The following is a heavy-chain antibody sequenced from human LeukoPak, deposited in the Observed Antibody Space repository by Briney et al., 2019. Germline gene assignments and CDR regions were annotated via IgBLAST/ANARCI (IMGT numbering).Heavy chain of an antibody. V-gene: IGHV4-30-4*08. J-gene: IGHJ3*02. D-gene: IGHD3-22*01. CDR2: IYYSGST. CDR1: GGSVSSGSYY. CDR3: ARAAEDWGYYYDSSGYPGAFDI. Sequence: SETLSLTCTVSGGSVSSGSYYWSWIRQPPGKGLEWIGYIYYSGSTYYNPSLKSRVTISVDTSKNQFSLKLSSVTAADTAVYYCARAAEDWGYYYDSSGYPGAFDIWGQGTMVTVSS.